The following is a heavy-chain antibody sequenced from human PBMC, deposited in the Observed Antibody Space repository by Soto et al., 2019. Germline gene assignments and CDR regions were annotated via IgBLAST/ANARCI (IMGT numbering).Heavy chain of an antibody. CDR2: VYYIGST. D-gene: IGHD2-2*01. CDR1: NGSITYHY. Sequence: PSETLSLTCTVSNGSITYHYWSWIRQPPGGGLEWIGYVYYIGSTNYNPSLKSRVTISVDTSTNQFSLHLRSVTAADTAVYYCARHGSNSSPYYYKDVWGRGTTVTVSS. V-gene: IGHV4-59*08. J-gene: IGHJ6*03. CDR3: ARHGSNSSPYYYKDV.